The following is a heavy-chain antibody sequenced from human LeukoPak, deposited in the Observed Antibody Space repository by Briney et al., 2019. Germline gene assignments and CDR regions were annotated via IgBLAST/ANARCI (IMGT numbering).Heavy chain of an antibody. CDR1: GFTVSSNY. V-gene: IGHV3-66*02. CDR3: TKDKGSGSWGSEY. D-gene: IGHD6-13*01. Sequence: GGSLRLSCAASGFTVSSNYMSWVRQAPGKGLEWVSVIYGGADTYYADSVKGRFTISRDNSKNTLYLQMNSLRDEDTAVYYCTKDKGSGSWGSEYWGQGSLVTVSS. CDR2: IYGGADT. J-gene: IGHJ4*02.